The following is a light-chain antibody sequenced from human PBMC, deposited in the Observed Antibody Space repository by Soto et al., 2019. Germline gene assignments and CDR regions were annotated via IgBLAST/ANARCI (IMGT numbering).Light chain of an antibody. Sequence: QSALTQPPSASGTPGQRVTISCSGSSSNIGSYTVSWYQQLPGAAPKLLIYSNNQRPSGVPDRFSGSKSGTSASLGISGLQSEDEADYYCAAWDDSLNGVLFGGGTKGTVL. V-gene: IGLV1-44*01. J-gene: IGLJ2*01. CDR3: AAWDDSLNGVL. CDR1: SSNIGSYT. CDR2: SNN.